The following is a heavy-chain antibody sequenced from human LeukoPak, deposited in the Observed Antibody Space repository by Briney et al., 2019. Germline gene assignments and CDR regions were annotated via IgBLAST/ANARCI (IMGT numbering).Heavy chain of an antibody. Sequence: ASVKVSCKASGYTFTGYYMHWVRQAPGQGLEWMGWISAYNGNTNYAQKLQGRVTMTTDTSTSTAYMELRSLRSDDTAVYYCASNYTPNPGASSGYYYCWGQGTLVTVSS. CDR2: ISAYNGNT. J-gene: IGHJ4*02. D-gene: IGHD3-22*01. V-gene: IGHV1-18*04. CDR1: GYTFTGYY. CDR3: ASNYTPNPGASSGYYYC.